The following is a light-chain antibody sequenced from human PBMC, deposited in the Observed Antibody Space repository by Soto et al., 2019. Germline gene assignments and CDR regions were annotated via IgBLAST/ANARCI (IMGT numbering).Light chain of an antibody. J-gene: IGLJ1*01. Sequence: QSVPTHPCSLSWSPGPVVTISFAGKGRVVGTYNLSSGYQQHPGKAPKLIICEVNTRPSGISNRFSGSKSGDTASLTISGLQAEDEADYFCCSYAGTVAYVFGTGTKVTVL. V-gene: IGLV2-23*02. CDR2: EVN. CDR3: CSYAGTVAYV. CDR1: GRVVGTYNL.